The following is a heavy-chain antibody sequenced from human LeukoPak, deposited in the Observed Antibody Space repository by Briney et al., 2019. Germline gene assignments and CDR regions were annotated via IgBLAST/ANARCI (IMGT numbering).Heavy chain of an antibody. V-gene: IGHV3-21*01. Sequence: GGSLRLSCAASGFTFSSYSMNWVRQAPGKGLEWVSFISSSSSYIYYADSVKGRFTISRDNAKNSLHLQMNSLRAEDTAVYYCARDSSGTDIWGQRTMVTVSS. CDR1: GFTFSSYS. J-gene: IGHJ3*02. CDR3: ARDSSGTDI. CDR2: ISSSSSYI. D-gene: IGHD3-10*01.